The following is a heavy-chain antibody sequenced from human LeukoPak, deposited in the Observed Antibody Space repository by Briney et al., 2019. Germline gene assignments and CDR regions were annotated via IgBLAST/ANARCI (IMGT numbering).Heavy chain of an antibody. CDR3: ARDSPERGYSYGPLDNYFDY. CDR2: IKQDGSEK. V-gene: IGHV3-7*01. D-gene: IGHD5-18*01. J-gene: IGHJ4*02. CDR1: GFTFSSYW. Sequence: GGSLRLSCAASGFTFSSYWMSWVRQAPGKGLEWVANIKQDGSEKYYVDSVKGRFTISRDSAKNSLYLQMNFLRAEDTAVYYCARDSPERGYSYGPLDNYFDYWGQGTLVTVSS.